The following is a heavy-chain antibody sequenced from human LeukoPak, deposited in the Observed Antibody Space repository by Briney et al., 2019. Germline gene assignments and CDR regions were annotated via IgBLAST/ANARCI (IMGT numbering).Heavy chain of an antibody. V-gene: IGHV3-74*01. D-gene: IGHD6-19*01. J-gene: IGHJ4*02. CDR2: INSDGSST. CDR3: ARAVAAGPLDY. Sequence: GGSLRLSCAASGFSFDEYWMHWVRQAPGKGLMWVSRINSDGSSTSYADSVKGRFTISRDNAKNTLYLQMNSLRAEDTAVYYCARAVAAGPLDYWGQGTLVTVSS. CDR1: GFSFDEYW.